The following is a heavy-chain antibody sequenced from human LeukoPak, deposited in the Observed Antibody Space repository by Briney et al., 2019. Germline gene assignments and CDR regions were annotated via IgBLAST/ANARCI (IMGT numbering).Heavy chain of an antibody. CDR1: GFSFSSYG. J-gene: IGHJ4*02. CDR3: ARDGARYNWNDGPYFDY. D-gene: IGHD1-1*01. CDR2: IYYDGNNE. Sequence: GGSLRLSCAASGFSFSSYGMHWVRQAPGKGLEWVAVIYYDGNNEYYADSVKGRFTISRDNSKNTLYLQMNSLRAEDTAVYYCARDGARYNWNDGPYFDYWGQGTLVTVSS. V-gene: IGHV3-33*01.